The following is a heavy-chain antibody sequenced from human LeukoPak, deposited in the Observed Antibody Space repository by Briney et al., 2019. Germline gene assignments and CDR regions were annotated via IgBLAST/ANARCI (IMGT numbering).Heavy chain of an antibody. D-gene: IGHD4-17*01. CDR3: ARSGDYAWFDP. CDR1: GGSISSSNW. CDR2: IYHSGSA. Sequence: SVTVSLTCAVSGGSISSSNWWSWVRQPPGKGLEWIGEIYHSGSANYNPSPKSRVTISVDKSKNQFSLKLSSVTAADTAVYYCARSGDYAWFDPWGQGTLVTVLS. J-gene: IGHJ5*02. V-gene: IGHV4-4*02.